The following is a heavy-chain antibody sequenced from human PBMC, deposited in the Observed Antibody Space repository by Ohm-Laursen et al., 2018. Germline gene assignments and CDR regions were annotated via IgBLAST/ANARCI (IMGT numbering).Heavy chain of an antibody. CDR1: GFTFDDYG. CDR2: ISKNVAST. J-gene: IGHJ4*02. D-gene: IGHD1-26*01. CDR3: VRDGTGGTYLADY. Sequence: SLRLSCAASGFTFDDYGMSWVRQAPGKGLEWVSGISKNVASTGYADSVKGRFTISRDNAKNSLYLQMNSLRVEDTALYHCVRDGTGGTYLADYWGQGTLVTASS. V-gene: IGHV3-20*01.